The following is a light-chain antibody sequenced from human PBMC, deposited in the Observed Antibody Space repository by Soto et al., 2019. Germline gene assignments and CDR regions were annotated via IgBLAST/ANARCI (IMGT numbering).Light chain of an antibody. Sequence: QSVLTQPPSASGTPGQRVTISCSGSSSNVGGNPVNWYQHVPTTAPKLLIYTNTQRPSGVPDRFSGSKSGTSASLAISGLQYEDEADYYCASWDDSFNGPVLGTGTEVTVL. CDR1: SSNVGGNP. CDR3: ASWDDSFNGPV. J-gene: IGLJ1*01. V-gene: IGLV1-44*01. CDR2: TNT.